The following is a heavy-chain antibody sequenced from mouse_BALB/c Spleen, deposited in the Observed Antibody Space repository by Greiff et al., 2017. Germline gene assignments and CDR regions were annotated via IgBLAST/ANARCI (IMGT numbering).Heavy chain of an antibody. V-gene: IGHV2-4-1*01. CDR2: IWSGGST. D-gene: IGHD2-4*01. CDR1: GFSLTSYG. Sequence: VNVVESGPGLVQPSQSLSITCTVSGFSLTSYGVHWVRQSPGKGLEWLGVIWSGGSTDYNAAFISRLSISKDNSTSQVFFKMNSLQADDTAIYYCAREHSMITTDGFDYWGQGTTLTVSS. J-gene: IGHJ2*01. CDR3: AREHSMITTDGFDY.